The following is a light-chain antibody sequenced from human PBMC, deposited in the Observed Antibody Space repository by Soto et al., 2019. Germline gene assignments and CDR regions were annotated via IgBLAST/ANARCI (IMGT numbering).Light chain of an antibody. CDR3: QQHNQWPIT. CDR1: QSAGNF. V-gene: IGKV3D-15*01. J-gene: IGKJ5*01. Sequence: EIVMTQSPATLSVFPGETASLSCMASQSAGNFLAWYQQKPGQAPRLLIYYISTRATGIPARFSGSGSGTEFTLTINSLQSEDSAVYYCQQHNQWPITFGQGTRLEI. CDR2: YIS.